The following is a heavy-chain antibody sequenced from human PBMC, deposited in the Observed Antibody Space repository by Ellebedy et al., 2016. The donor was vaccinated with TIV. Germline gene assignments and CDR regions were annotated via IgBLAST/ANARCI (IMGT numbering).Heavy chain of an antibody. V-gene: IGHV5-51*01. CDR2: IYPGDSDT. Sequence: GESLKISXKGSGYSFTSYWIGWVRQMPGKGLEWMGIIYPGDSDTRYSPSLQGQVTISADKSISTAYLQWSSLKASDTAMYYCARRVDLNDGYNFAFDIWGQGTMVAVSS. CDR1: GYSFTSYW. CDR3: ARRVDLNDGYNFAFDI. D-gene: IGHD5-24*01. J-gene: IGHJ3*02.